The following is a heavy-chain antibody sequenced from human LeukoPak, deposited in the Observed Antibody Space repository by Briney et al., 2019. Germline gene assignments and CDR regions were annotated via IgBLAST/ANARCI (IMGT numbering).Heavy chain of an antibody. V-gene: IGHV4-59*01. CDR3: ARGIVVVTAANFDY. Sequence: SETLSLTCTVSGCSISSYYWSWIRQPPGKGLEWIVYIYYSGSTNYNPSPKSRVTISVDTSKNQFSLKLSSVTAADTAVYYCARGIVVVTAANFDYWGQGTLVSVSS. D-gene: IGHD2-21*02. CDR1: GCSISSYY. J-gene: IGHJ4*02. CDR2: IYYSGST.